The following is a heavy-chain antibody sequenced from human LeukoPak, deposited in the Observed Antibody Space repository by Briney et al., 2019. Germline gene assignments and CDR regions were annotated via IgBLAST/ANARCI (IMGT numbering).Heavy chain of an antibody. D-gene: IGHD1-1*01. V-gene: IGHV4-59*08. CDR3: ARQQSGNWNDVGLDY. Sequence: SETLSLTCTVFDGSMSGYYWNWIRQPPGKGLEWIGYIYYSGNTKYNPSLKSRVTISVDTSRRQFSLKLTSVAAADTAVYYCARQQSGNWNDVGLDYWGQGTLVTASS. J-gene: IGHJ4*02. CDR1: DGSMSGYY. CDR2: IYYSGNT.